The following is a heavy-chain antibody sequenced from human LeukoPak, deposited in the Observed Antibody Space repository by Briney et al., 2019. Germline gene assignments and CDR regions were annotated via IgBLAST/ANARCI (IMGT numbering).Heavy chain of an antibody. Sequence: GGSLRLSCAASGFSFSVFSMNWVRQAPGKGLEWVSSISGGSSFIYYADSVQGRFSISRDNAKNSLFLQLNSLRVEDTAVYYCARLYNSGRNVWGQGTMVTVSS. CDR1: GFSFSVFS. D-gene: IGHD3-10*01. CDR3: ARLYNSGRNV. CDR2: ISGGSSFI. V-gene: IGHV3-21*01. J-gene: IGHJ3*01.